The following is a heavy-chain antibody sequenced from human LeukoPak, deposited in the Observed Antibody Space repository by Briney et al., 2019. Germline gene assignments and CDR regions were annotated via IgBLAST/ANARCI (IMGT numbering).Heavy chain of an antibody. J-gene: IGHJ4*02. CDR3: AKDISGSYSVDY. CDR2: ISYDGNKK. D-gene: IGHD1-26*01. V-gene: IGHV3-30-3*01. Sequence: GGSLRLSCAASGFTFSSYEMNWVRQAPGKGLDWVAFISYDGNKKYYADSVQGRFTLSRDNSKNTLYLQMNSLRAEDTAVYFCAKDISGSYSVDYWGQGTLVTVSS. CDR1: GFTFSSYE.